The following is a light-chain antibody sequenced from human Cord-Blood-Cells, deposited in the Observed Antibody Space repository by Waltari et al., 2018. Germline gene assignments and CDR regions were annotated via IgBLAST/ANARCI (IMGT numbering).Light chain of an antibody. CDR3: SSYTSSSTYV. CDR1: SSDVGGYNS. V-gene: IGLV2-14*01. Sequence: QSALTQPASVSGSPGQSITISCTGTSSDVGGYNSVSWYQQDPGKAPKLMIYEVSNRPSGVSNRFSGCKSGNTASLTISGLQAEDEADYYCSSYTSSSTYVFGTGTKVTVL. J-gene: IGLJ1*01. CDR2: EVS.